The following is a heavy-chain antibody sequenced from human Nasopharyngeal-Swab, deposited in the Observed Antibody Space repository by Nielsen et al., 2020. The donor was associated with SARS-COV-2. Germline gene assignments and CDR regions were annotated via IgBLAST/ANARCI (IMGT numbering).Heavy chain of an antibody. CDR2: INHSGST. Sequence: WIRQPPGKGLEWIGEINHSGSTNYNPSLKSRVTISVDTSKNQFSLKLSSVTAADTAVYYCARARGYGSGRNPKGGGNFDYWGQGTLVTVSS. D-gene: IGHD3-10*01. V-gene: IGHV4-34*01. J-gene: IGHJ4*02. CDR3: ARARGYGSGRNPKGGGNFDY.